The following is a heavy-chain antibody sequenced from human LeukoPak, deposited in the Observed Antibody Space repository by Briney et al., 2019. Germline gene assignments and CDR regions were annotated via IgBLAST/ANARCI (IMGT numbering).Heavy chain of an antibody. CDR3: AANVETGRGDFDI. CDR1: GGTFSSYA. J-gene: IGHJ3*02. Sequence: EASVKVSCKASGGTFSSYAISWVRQAPGQGLEWLGWIDPNNGDTDYAQKFQGRVTMTRDTSMDTAYMQVTGLRYDDTAVYYCAANVETGRGDFDIWGQGTLVTVSS. V-gene: IGHV1-2*02. CDR2: IDPNNGDT. D-gene: IGHD1-14*01.